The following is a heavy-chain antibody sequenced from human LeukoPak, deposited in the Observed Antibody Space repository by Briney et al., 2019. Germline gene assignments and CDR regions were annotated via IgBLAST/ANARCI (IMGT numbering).Heavy chain of an antibody. CDR2: IWYDGSDK. J-gene: IGHJ4*02. V-gene: IGHV3-33*01. Sequence: GSLRLSCAASGFTFRSYGMHWVRQAPGKGLEWVAVIWYDGSDKYYADSVKGRFTISRDNSKNTLYLQMNSLRAEDTAVYYCATDQGIYWGQGILVSVSS. CDR1: GFTFRSYG. CDR3: ATDQGIY.